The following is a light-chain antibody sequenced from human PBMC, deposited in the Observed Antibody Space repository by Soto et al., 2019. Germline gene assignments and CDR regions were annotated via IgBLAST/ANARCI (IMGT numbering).Light chain of an antibody. V-gene: IGKV3-20*01. J-gene: IGKJ5*01. Sequence: IVFTQSPGNLSLSPGERANLSCRASQSVSSSYLAWYQQKPGQAPRLLIYGASSRATGIPDRLSGSGSGTDFTPTISRLEPEDFAVYYCQQYGSSITFGQGTRLEIK. CDR3: QQYGSSIT. CDR1: QSVSSSY. CDR2: GAS.